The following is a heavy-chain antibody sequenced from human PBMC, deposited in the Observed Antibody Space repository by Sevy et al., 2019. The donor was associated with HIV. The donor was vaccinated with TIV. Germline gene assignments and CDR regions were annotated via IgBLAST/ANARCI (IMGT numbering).Heavy chain of an antibody. CDR3: ARAVTAILTGVDY. D-gene: IGHD2-21*02. J-gene: IGHJ4*02. Sequence: SETLSLTCTVSGGSISSYYWSWIRQPPGKGLEWIGYIYCSGSTNYNPSLKSRVTISVDTSKNQFSLKLSSVTAADTAVYYCARAVTAILTGVDYWGQGTLVTVSS. CDR2: IYCSGST. V-gene: IGHV4-59*01. CDR1: GGSISSYY.